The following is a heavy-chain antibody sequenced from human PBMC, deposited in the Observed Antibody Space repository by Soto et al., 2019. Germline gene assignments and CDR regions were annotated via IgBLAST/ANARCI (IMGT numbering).Heavy chain of an antibody. V-gene: IGHV4-39*01. CDR1: GGCISSSSYY. CDR3: ASTGPWYEFWSGYYRWFDP. Sequence: PSETLSLTCTVSGGCISSSSYYWGWIRQPPGKGLEWIGSIYYSGSTYYNPSLKSRVTISVDTSKNQFSLKLSSVTAADTAVYYCASTGPWYEFWSGYYRWFDPWGQGTLVTVSS. J-gene: IGHJ5*02. CDR2: IYYSGST. D-gene: IGHD3-3*01.